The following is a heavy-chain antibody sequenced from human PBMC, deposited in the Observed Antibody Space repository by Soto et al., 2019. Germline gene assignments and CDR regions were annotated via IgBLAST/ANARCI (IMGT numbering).Heavy chain of an antibody. D-gene: IGHD6-6*01. Sequence: QVQLVQSGAEVKKPGSSVKVSCRATRGTFSSYAFYWVRQAPGQGLEWIGGILPLFGTPNYAQQFQGRITITADESTSTAYLELSSLTSEATAVYYCATTPNSSSFLDYWGQGTLVSVSS. J-gene: IGHJ4*02. CDR1: RGTFSSYA. CDR2: ILPLFGTP. V-gene: IGHV1-69*01. CDR3: ATTPNSSSFLDY.